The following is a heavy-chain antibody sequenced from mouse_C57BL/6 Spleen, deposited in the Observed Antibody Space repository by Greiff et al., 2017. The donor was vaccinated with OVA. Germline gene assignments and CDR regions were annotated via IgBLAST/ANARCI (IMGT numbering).Heavy chain of an antibody. D-gene: IGHD3-2*02. V-gene: IGHV3-6*01. Sequence: EVQLQESGPGLVKPSQSLSLTCSVTGYSITSGYYWNWIRQFPGNKLEWMGYISYDGSNNYNPSLKNRISITRDTSKNQFFLKLNSVTTEDTATYYCASATAQATAYYYAMDYWGQGTSVTVSS. J-gene: IGHJ4*01. CDR3: ASATAQATAYYYAMDY. CDR1: GYSITSGYY. CDR2: ISYDGSN.